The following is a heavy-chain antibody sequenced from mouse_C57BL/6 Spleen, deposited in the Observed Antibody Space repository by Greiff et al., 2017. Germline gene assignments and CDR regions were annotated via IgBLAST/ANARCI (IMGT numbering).Heavy chain of an antibody. Sequence: DVHLVESGEGLVKPGGSLKLSCAASGFTFSSYAMSWVRQTPEKRLEWVAYISSGGDYIYYADTVKGRFTISRDNARNTLYLQMSSLKSEDTAMYYCTRALDGFDYWGQGTTLTVSS. J-gene: IGHJ2*01. CDR3: TRALDGFDY. CDR2: ISSGGDYI. V-gene: IGHV5-9-1*02. D-gene: IGHD1-1*01. CDR1: GFTFSSYA.